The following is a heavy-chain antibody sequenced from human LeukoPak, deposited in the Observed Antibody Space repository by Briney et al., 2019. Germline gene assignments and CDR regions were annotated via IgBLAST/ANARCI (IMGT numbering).Heavy chain of an antibody. D-gene: IGHD6-19*01. CDR2: FHPEDGET. CDR1: GYTVTELS. V-gene: IGHV1-24*01. J-gene: IGHJ4*02. CDR3: ARGAGWLGDY. Sequence: ASVKVSCKVSGYTVTELSMHWVRQSPGKGLEWMGGFHPEDGETIYAQKFQGRVTMTEDTSTDTAYMELSRLRSDDTAVYYCARGAGWLGDYWGQGTLVTVSS.